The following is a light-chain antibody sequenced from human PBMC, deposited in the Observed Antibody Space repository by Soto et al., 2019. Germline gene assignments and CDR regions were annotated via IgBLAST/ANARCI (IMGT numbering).Light chain of an antibody. J-gene: IGKJ1*01. Sequence: DIQITQSPPSLSASVGDRVTITCRASQDISDYLAWYQQKPGQVPKLLISAASTLQSGVPSRFRGSAAGTDFTRTITGLQPDDFATDDCQNYNGPTWTFGQGTKVDIK. V-gene: IGKV1-27*01. CDR3: QNYNGPTWT. CDR1: QDISDY. CDR2: AAS.